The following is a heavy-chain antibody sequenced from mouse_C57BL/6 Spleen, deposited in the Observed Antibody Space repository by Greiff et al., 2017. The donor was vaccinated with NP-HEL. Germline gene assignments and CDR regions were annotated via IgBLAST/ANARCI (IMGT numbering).Heavy chain of an antibody. D-gene: IGHD2-1*01. CDR1: GFTFSSYG. Sequence: EVHLVESGGDLVKPGGSLKLSCAASGFTFSSYGMSWVRQTPDKRLEWVATISSGGSYTYYPDSVKGRFTISRDNAKNTLYLQMSSLKSEDTAMYYCARRYGNYFAYWGQGTLVTVSA. V-gene: IGHV5-6*01. CDR2: ISSGGSYT. CDR3: ARRYGNYFAY. J-gene: IGHJ3*01.